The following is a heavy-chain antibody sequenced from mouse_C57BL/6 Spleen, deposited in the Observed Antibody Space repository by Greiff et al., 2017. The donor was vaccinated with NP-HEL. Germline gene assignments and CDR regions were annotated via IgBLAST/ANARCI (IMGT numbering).Heavy chain of an antibody. CDR1: GYAFSSYW. CDR2: IYPGDGDT. D-gene: IGHD1-1*01. CDR3: ARSGYYYGSSRYAMDY. J-gene: IGHJ4*01. V-gene: IGHV1-80*01. Sequence: VKLQESGAELVKPGASVKISCKASGYAFSSYWMNWVKQRPGKGLEWIGQIYPGDGDTNYNGKFKGKATLTADKSSSTAYMQLSSLTSEDSAVYFCARSGYYYGSSRYAMDYWGQGTSVTVSS.